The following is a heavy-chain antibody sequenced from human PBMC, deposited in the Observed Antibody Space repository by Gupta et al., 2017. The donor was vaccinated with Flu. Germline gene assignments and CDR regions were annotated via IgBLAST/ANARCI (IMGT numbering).Heavy chain of an antibody. CDR2: INHSGST. CDR1: GGSFSGYY. Sequence: QVQLQQWGAGLLKPSETLSLTCAVYGGSFSGYYWSWIRQPPGKGLEWIGEINHSGSTNYNPSLKSRVTISVDTSKNQFSLKLSSVTAADTAVYYCARLSLGIGGVLDYWGQGTLVTVSS. D-gene: IGHD7-27*01. J-gene: IGHJ4*02. V-gene: IGHV4-34*01. CDR3: ARLSLGIGGVLDY.